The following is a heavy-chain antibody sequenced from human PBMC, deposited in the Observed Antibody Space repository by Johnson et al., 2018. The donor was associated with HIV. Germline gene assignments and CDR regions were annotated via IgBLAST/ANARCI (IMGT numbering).Heavy chain of an antibody. CDR2: ISYDGSNK. V-gene: IGHV3-30*18. D-gene: IGHD6-6*01. Sequence: QVQLVESVGGVVQPGRSLRLSCAASGFTFSSYGMHWVRQAPGKGLEWVAVISYDGSNKYYADSVKGRFTISRDNSKNTLYLQMNSLRAEDTAVYYCAKGGSSSTAFDIGGQGTMVTVSS. J-gene: IGHJ3*02. CDR3: AKGGSSSTAFDI. CDR1: GFTFSSYG.